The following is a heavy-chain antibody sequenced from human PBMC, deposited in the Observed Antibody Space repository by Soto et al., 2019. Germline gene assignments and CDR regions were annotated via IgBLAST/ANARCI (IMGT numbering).Heavy chain of an antibody. CDR1: GGTFSSYA. Sequence: QVQLVQSGAEVKKPGSSVKVSCKASGGTFSSYAISWGRQAPGQGLEWMGGIIPIFGTANYAQKFQGRVKIIAKESTSTAYMELSSLRSEDTAVYYCAREGRAADDPFFDYWGQGTLVTVSS. CDR3: AREGRAADDPFFDY. D-gene: IGHD6-13*01. CDR2: IIPIFGTA. V-gene: IGHV1-69*01. J-gene: IGHJ4*02.